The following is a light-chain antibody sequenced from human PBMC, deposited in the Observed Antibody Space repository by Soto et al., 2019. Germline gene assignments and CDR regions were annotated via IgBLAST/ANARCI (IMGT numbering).Light chain of an antibody. J-gene: IGLJ2*01. CDR2: EVT. CDR3: NSYAGSNNVV. CDR1: SSDVGGYNY. V-gene: IGLV2-8*01. Sequence: QSALTQPPSASGSPGQSATISCTGTSSDVGGYNYVSWYQQHPGKAPKLMIYEVTKRPSGVPDRFSGSKSGNTASLTVSGLQAEDEADYYCNSYAGSNNVVFGGGTKVTVL.